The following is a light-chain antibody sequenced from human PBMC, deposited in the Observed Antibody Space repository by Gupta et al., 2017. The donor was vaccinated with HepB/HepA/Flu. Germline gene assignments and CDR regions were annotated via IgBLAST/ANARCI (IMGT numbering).Light chain of an antibody. CDR3: QHYANLPLT. J-gene: IGKJ4*01. V-gene: IGKV3-15*01. CDR2: AAS. Sequence: EIVMTQSQATLSVSQGERATLSCWASQSVANKLAWYQQKPGQAPKLLIFAASTRAPGIPARFSGSGSGTDFTLTINSLQSDDSAVYYCQHYANLPLTFGGGTKVEIK. CDR1: QSVANK.